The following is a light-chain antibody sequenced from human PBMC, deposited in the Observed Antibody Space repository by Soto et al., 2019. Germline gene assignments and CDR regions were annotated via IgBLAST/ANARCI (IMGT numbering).Light chain of an antibody. CDR1: SSNIESNW. J-gene: IGLJ2*01. V-gene: IGLV1-47*02. CDR3: ATWDDDLYTPI. CDR2: NNN. Sequence: QSAVTQAPSVSGTPGQRVTISCSGSSSNIESNWVYWYQQLPGTAPKLLIYNNNQRPSGVPDRFSGSKSGTSAFLAITGLRSDDEADYYCATWDDDLYTPIIGGGTKVTVL.